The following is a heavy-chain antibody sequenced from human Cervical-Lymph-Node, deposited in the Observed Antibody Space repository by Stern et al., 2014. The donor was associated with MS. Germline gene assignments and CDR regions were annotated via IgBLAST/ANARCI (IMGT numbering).Heavy chain of an antibody. Sequence: ESGPALVKPTQTLTLTCAFSGFSLSTSGMCGTWIRQPPGKALEWLSLIDWDDDKYYSPSLKTRLTISKDPSKNQVVLTMTNMDPEDTGTYYCARTAAQLRFMEWHYYYGMDVWGQGTTVTVSS. CDR3: ARTAAQLRFMEWHYYYGMDV. CDR1: GFSLSTSGMC. D-gene: IGHD3-3*01. V-gene: IGHV2-70*01. CDR2: IDWDDDK. J-gene: IGHJ6*02.